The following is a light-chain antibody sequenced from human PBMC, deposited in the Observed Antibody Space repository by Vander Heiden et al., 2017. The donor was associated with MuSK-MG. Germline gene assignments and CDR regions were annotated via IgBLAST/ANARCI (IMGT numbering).Light chain of an antibody. Sequence: QSALTQPPSASGSPGQSVTISCTGTSSDVGGYNYVPRYQQHPGKAPKLMIYEVNKRPSGVPDRFSGSKSGNTASLTVSGLQAEDEADYYCSSYAGSNNFGVFGTGTKVTVL. CDR1: SSDVGGYNY. CDR3: SSYAGSNNFGV. CDR2: EVN. V-gene: IGLV2-8*01. J-gene: IGLJ1*01.